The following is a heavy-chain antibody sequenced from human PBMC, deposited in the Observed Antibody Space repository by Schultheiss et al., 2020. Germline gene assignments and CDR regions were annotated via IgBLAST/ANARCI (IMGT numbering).Heavy chain of an antibody. V-gene: IGHV1-18*01. Sequence: ASVKVSCKASGYTFTSYDINWVRQATGQGLEWMGWISAYNGNTNYAQKLQGRVTMTTDTSTSTAYMELRSLRSDDTAVYYCAKVLGSTYYYYYGMDVWGQGTTVTVSS. CDR1: GYTFTSYD. J-gene: IGHJ6*02. CDR2: ISAYNGNT. D-gene: IGHD6-13*01. CDR3: AKVLGSTYYYYYGMDV.